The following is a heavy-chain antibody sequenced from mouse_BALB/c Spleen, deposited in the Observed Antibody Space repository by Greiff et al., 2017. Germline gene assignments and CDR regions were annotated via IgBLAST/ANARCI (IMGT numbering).Heavy chain of an antibody. Sequence: EVKVVESGGGLVQPGGSRKLSCAASGFTFSSFGMHWVRQAPEKGLEWVAYISSGSSTIYYADTVKGRFTISRDNPKNTLFLQMTSLRSEDTAMYYCARDGNYLAWFAYWGQGTLVTVSA. CDR2: ISSGSSTI. V-gene: IGHV5-17*02. CDR3: ARDGNYLAWFAY. CDR1: GFTFSSFG. J-gene: IGHJ3*01. D-gene: IGHD2-1*01.